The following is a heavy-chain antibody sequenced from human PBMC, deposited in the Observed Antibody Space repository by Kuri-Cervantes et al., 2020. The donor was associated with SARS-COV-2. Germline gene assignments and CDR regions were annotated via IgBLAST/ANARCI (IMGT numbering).Heavy chain of an antibody. J-gene: IGHJ4*02. Sequence: GESLKISCAASGFTFSSYSMNWVRQAPGKGLEWVSYISSSSSTIYYADSVKGRFTLSRDNAKNSLYLQMNSLSDEDTAVYYCARGGYSSSSGHYFDYWGQGTLVTVSS. CDR2: ISSSSSTI. CDR3: ARGGYSSSSGHYFDY. D-gene: IGHD6-6*01. V-gene: IGHV3-48*02. CDR1: GFTFSSYS.